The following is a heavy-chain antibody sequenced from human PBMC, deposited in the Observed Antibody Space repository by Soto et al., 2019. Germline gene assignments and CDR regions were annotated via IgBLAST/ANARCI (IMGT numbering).Heavy chain of an antibody. CDR3: AKVSDSSGYFDY. CDR2: ISGSGGST. V-gene: IGHV3-23*01. CDR1: GFTFSSYA. Sequence: GGSLRLSCAASGFTFSSYAMSWVRQAPGKGLEWVSAISGSGGSTYYADSVKGRFTISRDDSKNTLYLQMNSLRAEDTAVYYCAKVSDSSGYFDYWGQGTLVTVSS. D-gene: IGHD3-22*01. J-gene: IGHJ4*02.